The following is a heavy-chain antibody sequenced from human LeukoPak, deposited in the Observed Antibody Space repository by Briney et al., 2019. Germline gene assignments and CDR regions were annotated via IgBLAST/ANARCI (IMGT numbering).Heavy chain of an antibody. CDR1: GYSVRSDSY. J-gene: IGHJ5*01. Sequence: SETLSLTCEVSGYSVRSDSYWGWVRQPPGKGLEWIGIIHNSGFNNYNPSLESRVTISVDASKNQVSLKLTSVAAADAAVYYCARLIENWFESWGLGTLVTVSS. D-gene: IGHD3-22*01. CDR3: ARLIENWFES. CDR2: IHNSGFN. V-gene: IGHV4-38-2*01.